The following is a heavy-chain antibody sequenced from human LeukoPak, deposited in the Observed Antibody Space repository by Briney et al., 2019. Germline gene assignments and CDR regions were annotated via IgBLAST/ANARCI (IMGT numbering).Heavy chain of an antibody. V-gene: IGHV3-66*01. J-gene: IGHJ3*01. Sequence: PGGSLRLSCAASGITVSSHFMSWVRQAPGKGLESVSLLYNTDSGGRDYHADSVRGRFTVSRDISKNTMYLQMDNLRVEDTAVYYCAREDRGTDVWGQGTLTVSS. CDR3: AREDRGTDV. CDR1: GITVSSHF. D-gene: IGHD3-16*01. CDR2: LYNTDSGGRD.